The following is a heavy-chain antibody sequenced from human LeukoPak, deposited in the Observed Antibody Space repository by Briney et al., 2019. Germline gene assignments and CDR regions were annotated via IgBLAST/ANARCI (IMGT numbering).Heavy chain of an antibody. CDR3: ARGTARGSSGWYDY. CDR2: IIPILGIA. D-gene: IGHD6-19*01. J-gene: IGHJ4*02. CDR1: VGTFSSYT. Sequence: GSSVKVSSKASVGTFSSYTISWVRQAPGQGLEWMGRIIPILGIANYAQKFQGRVTITADKSTSTAYMELSSLRSEDTAVYYCARGTARGSSGWYDYWGQGTLVTVSS. V-gene: IGHV1-69*02.